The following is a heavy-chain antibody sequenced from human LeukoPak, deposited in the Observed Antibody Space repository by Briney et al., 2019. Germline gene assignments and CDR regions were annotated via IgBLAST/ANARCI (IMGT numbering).Heavy chain of an antibody. D-gene: IGHD3-9*01. CDR3: AKASNILTGYPFDH. CDR2: ITITGAAR. CDR1: GFTFGTYA. J-gene: IGHJ4*01. V-gene: IGHV3-23*01. Sequence: GGSLRLSCAASGFTFGTYAMNWVSQAPGKGLEWVSSITITGAARYYADSVKGRFTISRDNSKNTLSLQMNSLSAEDTAVYYCAKASNILTGYPFDHWGQGTLVTVSS.